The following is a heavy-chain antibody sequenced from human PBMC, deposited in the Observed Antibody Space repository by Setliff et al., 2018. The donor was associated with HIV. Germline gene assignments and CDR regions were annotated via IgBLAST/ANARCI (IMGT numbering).Heavy chain of an antibody. V-gene: IGHV1-18*01. J-gene: IGHJ6*03. CDR2: ISASNGNT. Sequence: ASVKVSCKASGYIFSTYGISGVRQAPGQGLEWMGWISASNGNTHYAQKVQGRVTLTTDTSTNTAYMELRSLRSDDAAVYYCAKTTPQPHYYYYVDVWGKGTTVTVSS. CDR3: AKTTPQPHYYYYVDV. CDR1: GYIFSTYG. D-gene: IGHD4-17*01.